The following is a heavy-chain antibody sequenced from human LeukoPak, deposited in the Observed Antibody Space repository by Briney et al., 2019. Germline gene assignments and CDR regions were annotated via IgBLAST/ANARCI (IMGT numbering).Heavy chain of an antibody. Sequence: SETLSLTCTVSGYSISSSYYWGWIRQPPGKGLEWIGSIYYSGSTYYNPSLKSRVTISVDTSKNQFSLKLSSVTAADTAVYYCAGYLRITMIVVVITDAFDIWGQGTMVTVSS. J-gene: IGHJ3*02. CDR1: GYSISSSYY. CDR3: AGYLRITMIVVVITDAFDI. CDR2: IYYSGST. V-gene: IGHV4-38-2*02. D-gene: IGHD3-22*01.